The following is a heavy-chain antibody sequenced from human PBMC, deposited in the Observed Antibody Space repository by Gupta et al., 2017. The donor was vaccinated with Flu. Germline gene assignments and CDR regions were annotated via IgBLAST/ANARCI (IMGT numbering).Heavy chain of an antibody. CDR1: GFTFSSYA. CDR2: ISGSGGST. Sequence: EVQLLESGGGLVQPGGSLRLSFAASGFTFSSYAMSWVRQAPGKGLEGVSAISGSGGSTYYADSGKGRFTISRDNSKNTLYLQMNRLRAEDTAVYYCAKDRRVPYYDHQGYYWGQGTLVTVSS. J-gene: IGHJ4*02. CDR3: AKDRRVPYYDHQGYY. D-gene: IGHD3-22*01. V-gene: IGHV3-23*01.